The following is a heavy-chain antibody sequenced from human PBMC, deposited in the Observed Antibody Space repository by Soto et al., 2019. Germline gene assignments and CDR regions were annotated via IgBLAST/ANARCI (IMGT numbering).Heavy chain of an antibody. J-gene: IGHJ6*03. V-gene: IGHV4-59*01. Sequence: PSETLSLTCTVSGGSISSYYWSWIRQPPGKGLEWIGYIYYSGSTNYNPPLKSRVTISVDTSKNQFSLKLSSVTAADTAVYYCARDRRLGYCSGGSCYPPYYYYYMDVWGKGTTVTVSS. D-gene: IGHD2-15*01. CDR1: GGSISSYY. CDR2: IYYSGST. CDR3: ARDRRLGYCSGGSCYPPYYYYYMDV.